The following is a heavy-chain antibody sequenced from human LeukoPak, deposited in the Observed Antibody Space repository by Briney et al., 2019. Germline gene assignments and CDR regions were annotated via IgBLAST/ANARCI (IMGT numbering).Heavy chain of an antibody. D-gene: IGHD6-19*01. CDR1: GGSFSGYY. CDR3: ATRRRSGWAPTKIDY. Sequence: SETLSLTCAVYGGSFSGYYWSWIRQPPGKGLEWIGEINHSGSTNYYPSLKSRVTISVDTSKNQFSLKLSSVTAADTAVYYCATRRRSGWAPTKIDYWGQGTLVTVSS. CDR2: INHSGST. J-gene: IGHJ4*02. V-gene: IGHV4-34*01.